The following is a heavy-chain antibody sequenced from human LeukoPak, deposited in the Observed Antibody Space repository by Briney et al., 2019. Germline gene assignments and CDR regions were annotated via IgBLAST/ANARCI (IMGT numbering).Heavy chain of an antibody. CDR3: GSTGIERTSFDY. V-gene: IGHV1-18*04. J-gene: IGHJ4*02. CDR2: ISAYNGNT. D-gene: IGHD3-10*01. CDR1: GYTFTSYG. Sequence: ASVKVSCKASGYTFTSYGISWVRQAPGQGLEWMGWISAYNGNTNYAQKLEGRVTMTTDTSTSTAYRELRSLRSDDTAVYYCGSTGIERTSFDYWGQGTLVTVSS.